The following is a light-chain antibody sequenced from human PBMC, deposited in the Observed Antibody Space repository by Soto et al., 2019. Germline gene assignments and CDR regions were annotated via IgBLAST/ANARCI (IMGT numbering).Light chain of an antibody. CDR1: SSNIGSNT. J-gene: IGLJ2*01. CDR2: YDN. Sequence: QSVLSQPPSASGTPGQRVTISCSGSSSNIGSNTVNWYQQLPGTAPKLLIYYDNHRPSGVPDRFSGSKSGTSASLAISGLQSEDEADYYCAAWDDRLNGRVVFGGGTKLTVL. V-gene: IGLV1-44*01. CDR3: AAWDDRLNGRVV.